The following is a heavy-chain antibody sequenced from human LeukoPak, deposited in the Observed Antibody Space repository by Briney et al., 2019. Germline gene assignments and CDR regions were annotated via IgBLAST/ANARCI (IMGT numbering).Heavy chain of an antibody. Sequence: SETLSLTCTVSGSSISSYYWSWIRQPAGKGLEWIGRIYTSGSTNYNPSLKSRVTMSVDTSKNQFFLKLSSVTAADTAVYYCARSYIAVAVCWFDPWGQGTLVTVSS. D-gene: IGHD6-19*01. CDR2: IYTSGST. V-gene: IGHV4-4*07. J-gene: IGHJ5*02. CDR1: GSSISSYY. CDR3: ARSYIAVAVCWFDP.